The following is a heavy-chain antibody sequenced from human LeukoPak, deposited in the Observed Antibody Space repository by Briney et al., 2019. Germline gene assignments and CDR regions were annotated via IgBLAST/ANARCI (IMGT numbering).Heavy chain of an antibody. CDR1: GGSIRSYY. Sequence: SETLSLTCTVSGGSIRSYYWNWIRQHPGKGLEWIGYIYYSGSTYYNPSLKSRVTISVDTSKNQFSLKLSSVTAADTAVYYCARGATTVTTKHYYGMDVWGQGTTVTVSS. CDR3: ARGATTVTTKHYYGMDV. J-gene: IGHJ6*02. CDR2: IYYSGST. D-gene: IGHD4-11*01. V-gene: IGHV4-31*03.